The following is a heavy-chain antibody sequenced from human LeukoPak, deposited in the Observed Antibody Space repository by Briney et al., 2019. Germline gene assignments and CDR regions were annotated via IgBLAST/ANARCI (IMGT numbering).Heavy chain of an antibody. CDR1: GYTFTGYY. Sequence: ASVKVSCKASGYTFTGYYMHWVRQAPGQGLEWMGWINPNSGGTNYAQKFQGGVTMTRDTSISTAYMELSRLRSDDTAVYYCATEYSSSSWGLDYWGQGTLVTVSS. CDR3: ATEYSSSSWGLDY. D-gene: IGHD6-6*01. J-gene: IGHJ4*02. CDR2: INPNSGGT. V-gene: IGHV1-2*02.